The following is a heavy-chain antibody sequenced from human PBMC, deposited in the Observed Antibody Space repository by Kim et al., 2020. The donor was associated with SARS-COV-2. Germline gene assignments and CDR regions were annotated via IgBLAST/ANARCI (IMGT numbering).Heavy chain of an antibody. Sequence: STPTLKSRVTISVDTSKTQFSLKLTSETAADTAVYYCARRSRGDGSPGYWGQGTLVTVSS. CDR3: ARRSRGDGSPGY. J-gene: IGHJ4*02. D-gene: IGHD3-16*01. V-gene: IGHV4-34*13.